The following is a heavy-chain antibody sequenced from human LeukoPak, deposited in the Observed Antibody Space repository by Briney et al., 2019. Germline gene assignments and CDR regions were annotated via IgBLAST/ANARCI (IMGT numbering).Heavy chain of an antibody. CDR1: GGSLSDYY. J-gene: IGHJ4*02. D-gene: IGHD6-13*01. V-gene: IGHV4-34*01. Sequence: SETLSLTCAAHGGSLSDYYWSWIRQPPGKGLEWIGEINHSGTTNYNPSLKSRVTISLHTSKTQFSLTLSPMTAADTAVYYCARGGSSWYVDYWGQGTPVTVSS. CDR3: ARGGSSWYVDY. CDR2: INHSGTT.